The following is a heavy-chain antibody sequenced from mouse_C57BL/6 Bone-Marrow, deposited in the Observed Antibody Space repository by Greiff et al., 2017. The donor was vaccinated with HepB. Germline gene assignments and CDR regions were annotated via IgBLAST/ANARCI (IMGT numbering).Heavy chain of an antibody. D-gene: IGHD1-1*01. J-gene: IGHJ2*01. V-gene: IGHV1-26*01. CDR3: AIFPITTVVAEYYFDY. CDR2: INPNNGGT. Sequence: VQLQQSGPELVKPGASVKISCKASGYTFTDYYMNWVKQSHGKSLEWIGDINPNNGGTSYNQKFKGKATLTVDKSSSTAYMELRSLTSEDSAVYYCAIFPITTVVAEYYFDYWGQGTTLTVSS. CDR1: GYTFTDYY.